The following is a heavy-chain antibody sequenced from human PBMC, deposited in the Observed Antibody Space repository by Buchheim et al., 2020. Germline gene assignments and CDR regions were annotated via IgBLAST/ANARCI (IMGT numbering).Heavy chain of an antibody. CDR1: GVSIHNYY. D-gene: IGHD3-10*01. J-gene: IGHJ5*02. CDR2: IYYTGDS. V-gene: IGHV4-59*01. Sequence: QVQVQESGPGLVKPSETLSLTCTVSGVSIHNYYWNWVRQSPGKGLEWIGRIYYTGDSNSNPSLQNRVTMSVDTSKNQLSLTLISVTAADTAVYYCARSSQRVGFTHLNNWFDPWGQGTL. CDR3: ARSSQRVGFTHLNNWFDP.